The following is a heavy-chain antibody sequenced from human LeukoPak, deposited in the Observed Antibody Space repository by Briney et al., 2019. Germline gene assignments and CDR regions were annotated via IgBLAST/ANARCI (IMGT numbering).Heavy chain of an antibody. D-gene: IGHD3-10*01. J-gene: IGHJ4*02. CDR1: GFTFSSYA. CDR3: AKDLSTMVRGATLAYYFDY. V-gene: IGHV3-23*01. Sequence: GGSLRLSCAASGFTFSSYAMSWVRQAPGKGLEWVSAISGSGGSTYYADSVKGRFTISRDNSKNTLYLQMNSLRAEDTAVYYCAKDLSTMVRGATLAYYFDYWGQGTLVTVSS. CDR2: ISGSGGST.